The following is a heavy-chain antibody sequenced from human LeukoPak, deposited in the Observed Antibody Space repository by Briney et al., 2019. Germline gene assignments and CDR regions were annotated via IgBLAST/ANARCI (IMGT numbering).Heavy chain of an antibody. CDR2: IKQDGSEK. V-gene: IGHV3-7*03. CDR3: ARVLSYSGWYEDY. CDR1: GFTFSSYW. Sequence: PGGSLRLSCAVSGFTFSSYWMSWVRQAPGKELEWVANIKQDGSEKYYVDSVKGRFTISRDNAKNSLDLQMNSLRVEDTAVYYCARVLSYSGWYEDYWGQGTLVTVSS. J-gene: IGHJ4*02. D-gene: IGHD6-19*01.